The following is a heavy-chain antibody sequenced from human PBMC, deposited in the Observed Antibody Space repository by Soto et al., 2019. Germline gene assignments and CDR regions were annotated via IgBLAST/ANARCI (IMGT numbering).Heavy chain of an antibody. D-gene: IGHD3-16*01. CDR2: ISSSSSTI. V-gene: IGHV3-48*02. CDR1: GFTFSNYG. J-gene: IGHJ4*02. CDR3: VGGMTHGDY. Sequence: EVQVVESGGGLVQPGGSLRLSCAASGFTFSNYGMNWVRQAPGKGLEWISYISSSSSTIYYADSVKGRFTISRDNAKNSLYLQMNSLTDEDTAVYYCVGGMTHGDYWGQGTLVTVSS.